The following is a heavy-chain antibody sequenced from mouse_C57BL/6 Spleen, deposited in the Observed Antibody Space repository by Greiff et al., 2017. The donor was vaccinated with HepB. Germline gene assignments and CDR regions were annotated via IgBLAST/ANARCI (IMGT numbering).Heavy chain of an antibody. V-gene: IGHV1-81*01. Sequence: QVQLQQSGAELARPGASVKLSCKASGYTFTSYGISWVKQRTGQGLEWIGEIYPRSGNTYYNEKFKGKATLTADKSSSTAYMELRSLTSEDSAVYFCARVYDYDDGGYAMDDWGQGTSVTVSS. CDR2: IYPRSGNT. CDR1: GYTFTSYG. CDR3: ARVYDYDDGGYAMDD. D-gene: IGHD2-4*01. J-gene: IGHJ4*01.